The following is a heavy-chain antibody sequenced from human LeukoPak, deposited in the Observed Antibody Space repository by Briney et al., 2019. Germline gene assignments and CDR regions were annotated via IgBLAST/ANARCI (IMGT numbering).Heavy chain of an antibody. J-gene: IGHJ5*02. V-gene: IGHV1-69*04. D-gene: IGHD3-3*01. CDR1: GGTFSSYT. CDR3: ARDSVRTIFGVVISWFDP. Sequence: SVKVSCKASGGTFSSYTISWVRQAPGQGLEWMGRIIPILGIANYAQKFQGRVTITADKSTSTAYMELSSLRSEDTAVYYCARDSVRTIFGVVISWFDPWGQGTLVTDSS. CDR2: IIPILGIA.